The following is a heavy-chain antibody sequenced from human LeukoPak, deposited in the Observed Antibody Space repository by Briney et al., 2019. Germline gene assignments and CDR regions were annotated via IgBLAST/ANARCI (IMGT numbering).Heavy chain of an antibody. CDR3: AKRGVVIRVILVGFHKEAYYFDS. CDR1: GFTFSNYW. Sequence: GGSLRLSCTASGFTFSNYWMGWVRQAPGKGLEWVAGISGSGGSKHYADSVKGRFTISRDNRKSTLYLQLTSLRAEDTAVYFCAKRGVVIRVILVGFHKEAYYFDSWGQGALVTVSS. J-gene: IGHJ4*02. CDR2: ISGSGGSK. D-gene: IGHD3-10*01. V-gene: IGHV3-23*01.